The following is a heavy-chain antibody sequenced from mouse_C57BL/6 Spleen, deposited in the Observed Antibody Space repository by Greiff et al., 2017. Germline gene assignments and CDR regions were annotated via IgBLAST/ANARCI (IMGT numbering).Heavy chain of an antibody. CDR3: ARDIGNYWAY. D-gene: IGHD2-1*01. V-gene: IGHV5-4*01. Sequence: EVKLVESGGGLVKPGGSLKLSCAASGFTFSSYAMSWVRQTPEKRLEWVATISDGGSYTYYPDNVKGRFTISRANAKNNLYLQMSHLKSEDTAMYYCARDIGNYWAYWGQGTLVTVSA. CDR1: GFTFSSYA. J-gene: IGHJ3*01. CDR2: ISDGGSYT.